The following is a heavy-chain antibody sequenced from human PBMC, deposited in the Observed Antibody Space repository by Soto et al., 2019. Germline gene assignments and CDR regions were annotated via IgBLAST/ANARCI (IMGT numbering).Heavy chain of an antibody. CDR3: ATDLSWPNY. V-gene: IGHV3-7*01. Sequence: EEQLVESGGGLVQPGGSLKLSSVVSQISFSSYWMTWVRQAPGKGLECVAKINQDGSEKYYEDSVEGRFTISSDNTKNSLYLHMNRLRAEDTAVYYCATDLSWPNYWGHGTLVAVSS. D-gene: IGHD2-15*01. J-gene: IGHJ4*01. CDR1: QISFSSYW. CDR2: INQDGSEK.